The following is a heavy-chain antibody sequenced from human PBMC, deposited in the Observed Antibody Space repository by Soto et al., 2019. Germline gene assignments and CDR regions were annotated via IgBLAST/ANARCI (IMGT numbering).Heavy chain of an antibody. Sequence: GASVKVSCKASGGTFSSYAISWVRQAPGQGLEWMGGIIPIFGTANYAQEFQGRVTITADESTSTAYMELSSLRSEDTAVYYCARVGSGSGWFDPWGQGTLVTVSS. J-gene: IGHJ5*02. V-gene: IGHV1-69*13. D-gene: IGHD3-10*01. CDR2: IIPIFGTA. CDR1: GGTFSSYA. CDR3: ARVGSGSGWFDP.